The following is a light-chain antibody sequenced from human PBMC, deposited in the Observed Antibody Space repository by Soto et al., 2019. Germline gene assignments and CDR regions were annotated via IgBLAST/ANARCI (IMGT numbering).Light chain of an antibody. Sequence: EIVMTQSPATLSVSPGDRATLSCRASESVTSSLAWYQQKPGQPPRLLIYAASTRATDVPARFSGGGSETEFTLPISSLQSEDCAVYVCQQYNIWPLWTFGQGTKVEI. CDR2: AAS. J-gene: IGKJ1*01. CDR1: ESVTSS. V-gene: IGKV3-15*01. CDR3: QQYNIWPLWT.